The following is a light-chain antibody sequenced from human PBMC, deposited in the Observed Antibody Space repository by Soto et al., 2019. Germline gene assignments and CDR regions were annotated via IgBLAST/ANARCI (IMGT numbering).Light chain of an antibody. J-gene: IGKJ5*01. CDR2: LGS. CDR1: QSLLHSNGYNY. Sequence: DNVMTQSPLSLPVTPGEPASISCRSSQSLLHSNGYNYLDWYLQKPGQSPQLLIYLGSTRASGVPDRFSGSGSGTDFALKISRVEAEDVGIYYCMQALQTPTFGQGTRLDIK. CDR3: MQALQTPT. V-gene: IGKV2-28*01.